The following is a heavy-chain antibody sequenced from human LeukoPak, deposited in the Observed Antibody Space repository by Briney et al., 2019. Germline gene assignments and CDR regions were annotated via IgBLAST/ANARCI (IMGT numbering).Heavy chain of an antibody. CDR2: IRSSNSYI. CDR3: ARDQTPFV. Sequence: GGSLILSCAASGFTFSSYSMNWVRQAPGKGLEWVSSIRSSNSYIYYADSVKGRFTISRHNAKNSLYLQMNSLRAEDTAVYYCARDQTPFVWGQGTLVTVSS. V-gene: IGHV3-21*01. J-gene: IGHJ4*02. CDR1: GFTFSSYS.